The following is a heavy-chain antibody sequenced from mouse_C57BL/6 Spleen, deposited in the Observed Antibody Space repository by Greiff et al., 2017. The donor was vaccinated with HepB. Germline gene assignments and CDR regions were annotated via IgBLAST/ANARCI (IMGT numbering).Heavy chain of an antibody. D-gene: IGHD1-1*01. V-gene: IGHV5-6*01. CDR3: ARDYYGSSYVMDY. J-gene: IGHJ4*01. CDR2: ISSGGSYT. Sequence: EVQVVESGGDLVKPGGSLKLSCAASGFTFSSYGMSWVRQTPDKRLEWVATISSGGSYTYYPDSVKGRFTISRDNAKNTLYLQMSSLKSEDTAMYYCARDYYGSSYVMDYWGQGTSVTVSS. CDR1: GFTFSSYG.